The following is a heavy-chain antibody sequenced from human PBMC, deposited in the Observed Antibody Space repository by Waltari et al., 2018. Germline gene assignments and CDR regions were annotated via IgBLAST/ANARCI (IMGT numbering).Heavy chain of an antibody. Sequence: EVQLVESGGGLVQPGGSLRLSCAASGFTFSSYWMSWVRQAPGKGLEWVANIKQDGSEKYYVDSVKGRFTISRDNAKNSLYLQMNSLRAEDTAVYYCARGLSINQYYFDYWGQGTLVTVSS. J-gene: IGHJ4*02. CDR3: ARGLSINQYYFDY. CDR2: IKQDGSEK. V-gene: IGHV3-7*01. CDR1: GFTFSSYW.